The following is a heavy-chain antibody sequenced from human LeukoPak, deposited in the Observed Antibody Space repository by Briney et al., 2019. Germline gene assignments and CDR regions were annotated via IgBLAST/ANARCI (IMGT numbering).Heavy chain of an antibody. CDR2: IYYSGST. J-gene: IGHJ6*03. Sequence: PSETLSLICTVSGASVSGSAYYWGWIRQPPGKGLEWIGNIYYSGSTYYNESLESRVTISIDTSKNQFSLKLSSVTAADTAVFYCTRDQRSGYSGYDYYYYYYMDVWGKGTTVTVSS. CDR3: TRDQRSGYSGYDYYYYYYMDV. CDR1: GASVSGSAYY. V-gene: IGHV4-39*07. D-gene: IGHD5-12*01.